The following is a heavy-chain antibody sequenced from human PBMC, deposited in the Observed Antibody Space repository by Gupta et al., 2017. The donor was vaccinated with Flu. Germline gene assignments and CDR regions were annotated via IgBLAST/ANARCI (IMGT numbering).Heavy chain of an antibody. V-gene: IGHV3-9*01. CDR2: INWNSEKV. CDR1: GFGFDDYT. Sequence: EVQLVESGGGLVQPGRSLRLSCVGSGFGFDDYTMNWVRRAPGKGLEWVSSINWNSEKVTYADSVRGRFTISRDNAKKSLELEMSSLRNEETALYFCAKDKAPGNDVDYFGMDVWGQGTPVTVSS. J-gene: IGHJ6*02. CDR3: AKDKAPGNDVDYFGMDV.